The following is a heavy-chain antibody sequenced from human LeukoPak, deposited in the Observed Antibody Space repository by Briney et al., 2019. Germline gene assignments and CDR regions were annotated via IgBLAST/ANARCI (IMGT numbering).Heavy chain of an antibody. Sequence: SETLSLTCTVSGGSTSSYYWSWIRQPAGKGLEWIGRIYTSGSTNYNPSLKSRVTMSVDTSKNQFSLKLSSVTAGDTAVYYCARGGGDVDPQNYYMDVWGKGTTVTISS. CDR3: ARGGGDVDPQNYYMDV. CDR1: GGSTSSYY. V-gene: IGHV4-4*07. CDR2: IYTSGST. J-gene: IGHJ6*03. D-gene: IGHD4-17*01.